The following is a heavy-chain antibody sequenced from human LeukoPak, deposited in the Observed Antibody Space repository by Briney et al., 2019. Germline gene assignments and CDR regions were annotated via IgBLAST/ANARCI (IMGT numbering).Heavy chain of an antibody. CDR1: GGSISGYY. CDR2: IYSSGDT. D-gene: IGHD2-15*01. V-gene: IGHV4-4*07. CDR3: ARESVGYCSGGSCPYYFDY. Sequence: SETLSLTCTVSGGSISGYYWSWVRQPAGKGLEWIGRIYSSGDTNYNPSLKSRVTMSVDTSRNQFSLKLSSVTAADTAVYYCARESVGYCSGGSCPYYFDYWGQGTLVTVSS. J-gene: IGHJ4*02.